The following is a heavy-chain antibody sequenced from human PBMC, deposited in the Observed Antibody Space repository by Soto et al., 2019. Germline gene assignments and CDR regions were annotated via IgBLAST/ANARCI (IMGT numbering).Heavy chain of an antibody. CDR2: IIPIFGTA. D-gene: IGHD5-12*01. J-gene: IGHJ4*02. Sequence: SVKVSCKASGGTFSSYAISWVRQAPGQGLEWMGGIIPIFGTANYAQKFQGRVTITADESTSTAYMELSSLRSEDTAVYYCARGRRRDGYNFVGHYWGQGTLVTVSS. CDR1: GGTFSSYA. V-gene: IGHV1-69*13. CDR3: ARGRRRDGYNFVGHY.